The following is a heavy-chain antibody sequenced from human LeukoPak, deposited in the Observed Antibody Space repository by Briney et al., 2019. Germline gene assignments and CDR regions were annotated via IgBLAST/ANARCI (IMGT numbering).Heavy chain of an antibody. D-gene: IGHD2-15*01. Sequence: PAGSLRLSCAASGFTFSSYEMNWVRQAPGKGLEWVSYISSSGSTIYYADSVRGRFTISRDNAKNSLYLQMNSLSAEDTAVYYCARDCGGGSCYGPYDAFDIWGQGTVVTVSS. CDR3: ARDCGGGSCYGPYDAFDI. V-gene: IGHV3-48*03. CDR1: GFTFSSYE. J-gene: IGHJ3*02. CDR2: ISSSGSTI.